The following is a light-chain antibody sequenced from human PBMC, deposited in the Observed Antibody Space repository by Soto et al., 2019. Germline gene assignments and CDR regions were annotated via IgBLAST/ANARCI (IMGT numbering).Light chain of an antibody. Sequence: LQMAQASSTLCGSVWDRVTITCLTSQTIDSWLAWYQQRPGKPPNLLIYKASTLASGVPSRFSGSGSGTEFTLTINSLQPDDFATYYCQQYHIYSGTFGQGTKVDIK. V-gene: IGKV1-5*03. CDR2: KAS. CDR1: QTIDSW. J-gene: IGKJ1*01. CDR3: QQYHIYSGT.